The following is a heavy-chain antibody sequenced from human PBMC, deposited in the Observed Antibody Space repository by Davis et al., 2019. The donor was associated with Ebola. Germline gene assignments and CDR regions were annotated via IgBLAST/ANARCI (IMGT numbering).Heavy chain of an antibody. CDR1: GYTFTSYY. V-gene: IGHV1-46*01. J-gene: IGHJ6*02. CDR2: INPSGGST. D-gene: IGHD6-13*01. Sequence: ASVKVSCKASGYTFTSYYMHWVRQAPGQGLEWIGIINPSGGSTSYAQKFQGRVTMTRDTSTSTVYMELSSLRSEDTAVYYCARFPAGYSSSFNYYGMDVWGQGTTVTVSS. CDR3: ARFPAGYSSSFNYYGMDV.